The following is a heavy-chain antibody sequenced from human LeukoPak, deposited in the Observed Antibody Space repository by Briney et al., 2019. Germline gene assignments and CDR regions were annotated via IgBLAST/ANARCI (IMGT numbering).Heavy chain of an antibody. CDR2: IYTSGST. Sequence: SETLSLTCTVSGGSISSYYWSWIRQPAKKGLEWIGRIYTSGSTNYNPSLKSRVTMSVDTSKNQFSLKLSSVTAADTAVYYCARDSLLPYYYGSGSYTFDAFDIWGQGTMVTVSS. CDR1: GGSISSYY. J-gene: IGHJ3*02. CDR3: ARDSLLPYYYGSGSYTFDAFDI. D-gene: IGHD3-10*01. V-gene: IGHV4-4*07.